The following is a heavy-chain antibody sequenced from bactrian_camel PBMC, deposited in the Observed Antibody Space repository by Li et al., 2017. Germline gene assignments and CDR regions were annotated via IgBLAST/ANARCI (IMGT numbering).Heavy chain of an antibody. D-gene: IGHD6*01. CDR2: INQDGGST. CDR3: AAMCPSPGKLLGSDY. Sequence: VQLVESGGGSVQAGGSLGLSCVFSGDHASNFCMAWVRQAPGEERRVVAGINQDGGSTVYADSVKGRFIISKDVTKDTVYLQMSSLKPEDTAVYYCAAMCPSPGKLLGSDYWGQGTQVTVSS. J-gene: IGHJ4*01. V-gene: IGHV3S40*01. CDR1: GDHASNFC.